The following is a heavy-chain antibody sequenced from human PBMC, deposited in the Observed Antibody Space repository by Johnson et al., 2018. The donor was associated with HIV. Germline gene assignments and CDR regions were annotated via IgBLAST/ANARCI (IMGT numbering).Heavy chain of an antibody. Sequence: QVQLVESGGGLVKPGGSLRLSCAASGFTFSDYYMSWIRQAPGKGLEWVSYISSSGSTIYYADSVKGRFTISRDNAKNSLYLQMNSLRAEDTALYYCAKDIQAEHLQEGAFDIWGQGTMVTVSS. CDR1: GFTFSDYY. V-gene: IGHV3-11*01. J-gene: IGHJ3*02. D-gene: IGHD6-13*01. CDR2: ISSSGSTI. CDR3: AKDIQAEHLQEGAFDI.